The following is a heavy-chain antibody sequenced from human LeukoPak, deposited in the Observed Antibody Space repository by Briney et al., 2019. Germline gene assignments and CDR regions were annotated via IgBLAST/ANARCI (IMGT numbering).Heavy chain of an antibody. D-gene: IGHD1-7*01. CDR3: AREDVPLELIPYNFDY. CDR1: GGSISSSSYY. J-gene: IGHJ4*02. CDR2: IYHSGIT. Sequence: SETLSLTCTVSGGSISSSSYYWGWIRQPPGKGLEWIGSIYHSGITYYNPSLKSRVTISVDTSKNQFSLKLRSVTAADTAVYYCAREDVPLELIPYNFDYWGQGTLVTVSS. V-gene: IGHV4-39*07.